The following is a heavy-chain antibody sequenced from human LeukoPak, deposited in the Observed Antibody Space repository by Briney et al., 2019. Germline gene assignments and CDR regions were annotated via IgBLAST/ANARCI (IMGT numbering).Heavy chain of an antibody. CDR1: GFTVSSNY. Sequence: AGGSLRLSCAASGFTVSSNYMSWVRQAPGKGLEWVSVIYSGGSTYYADSVKGRFTISRDNAKNSLYLQMNSLRAEDTAVYYCARSLDSSGYSPYWGQGTLVTVSS. D-gene: IGHD3-22*01. CDR3: ARSLDSSGYSPY. CDR2: IYSGGST. J-gene: IGHJ4*02. V-gene: IGHV3-53*01.